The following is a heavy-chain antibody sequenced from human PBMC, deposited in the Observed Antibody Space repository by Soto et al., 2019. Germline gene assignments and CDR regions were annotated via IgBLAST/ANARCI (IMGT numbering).Heavy chain of an antibody. V-gene: IGHV4-34*01. D-gene: IGHD6-13*01. CDR3: ASGIRGVGAAGAVAWFDP. J-gene: IGHJ5*02. Sequence: SETLSLTCAVSDGSFSGYYWSWIRQPPGKGLEWIGEFNHVGNTNYNPSLKSRVTISVDPSKKQCSLNLSSVTAAETAVYYCASGIRGVGAAGAVAWFDPWGQGTLVTVSS. CDR2: FNHVGNT. CDR1: DGSFSGYY.